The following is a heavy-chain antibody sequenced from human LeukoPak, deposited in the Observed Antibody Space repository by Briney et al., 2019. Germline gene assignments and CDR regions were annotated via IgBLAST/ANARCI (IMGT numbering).Heavy chain of an antibody. CDR1: GFTFSSYA. D-gene: IGHD6-6*01. V-gene: IGHV3-23*01. Sequence: GGSLRLSCAASGFTFSSYAMSWVRQAPGKGLEWVSAISGSGGSTYYADSVKGRFTISRDNSKNTLYLQMNSLRAEDTAVYYCAKDWFLYSSSSEEDWFDPWGQGTLVTVSS. CDR2: ISGSGGST. J-gene: IGHJ5*02. CDR3: AKDWFLYSSSSEEDWFDP.